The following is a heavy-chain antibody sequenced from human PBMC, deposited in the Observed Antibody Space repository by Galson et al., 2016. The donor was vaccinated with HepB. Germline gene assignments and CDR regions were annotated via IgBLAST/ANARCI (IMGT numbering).Heavy chain of an antibody. J-gene: IGHJ4*02. D-gene: IGHD3-3*01. Sequence: SLRLSCAASGFTFNTYAMSWVRQAPGKGLEWVAVISYDGRNEYYGDSVKGRFTISRDNSKNSVYLQINSLRAEDTAVYYCAKGWVEWLGQDHFDHWGQGTLVTVSP. CDR3: AKGWVEWLGQDHFDH. CDR2: ISYDGRNE. V-gene: IGHV3-30*18. CDR1: GFTFNTYA.